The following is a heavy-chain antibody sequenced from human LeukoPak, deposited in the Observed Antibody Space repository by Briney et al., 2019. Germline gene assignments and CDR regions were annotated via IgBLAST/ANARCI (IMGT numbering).Heavy chain of an antibody. D-gene: IGHD2-21*01. J-gene: IGHJ4*02. CDR3: AKVAWGGGCYSDNFDY. CDR2: ISYDGNTK. V-gene: IGHV3-30*18. CDR1: GFTFSNYG. Sequence: PGRSLRLSCVASGFTFSNYGIRWVRQAPGKGLEWVAVISYDGNTKYYADSVKGRFTISRDNSKNTLYLQMNSLRAEDTAVYFCAKVAWGGGCYSDNFDYWGQGTLVTVSS.